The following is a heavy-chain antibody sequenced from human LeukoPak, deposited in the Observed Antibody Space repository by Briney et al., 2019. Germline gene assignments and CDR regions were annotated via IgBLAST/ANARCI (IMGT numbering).Heavy chain of an antibody. CDR3: ARVGYSYGQFDY. Sequence: GGSLRLSCAASEFTFSSQAMSWVRQAPGKGLEWVSSISSGQNYIYYADSVKGRFAISRDNAKNSLFLQMNTLRAEDTAVYYCARVGYSYGQFDYWGQGTLVTVSS. V-gene: IGHV3-21*01. J-gene: IGHJ4*02. D-gene: IGHD5-18*01. CDR1: EFTFSSQA. CDR2: ISSGQNYI.